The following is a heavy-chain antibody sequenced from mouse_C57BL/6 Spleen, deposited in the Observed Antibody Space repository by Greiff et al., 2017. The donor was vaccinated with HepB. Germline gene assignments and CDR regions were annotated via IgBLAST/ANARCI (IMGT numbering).Heavy chain of an antibody. D-gene: IGHD2-2*01. V-gene: IGHV1-54*01. CDR2: INPGSGGT. CDR1: GYAFTNYL. Sequence: QVQLQQSGAELVRPGTSVKVSCKASGYAFTNYLIEWVKQRPGQGLEWIGVINPGSGGTNYNEKFKGKATLTADKSSSTAYMQLSSLTSEDSAVYFCARWVTTAYYYAMDYWGQGTSVTVSS. J-gene: IGHJ4*01. CDR3: ARWVTTAYYYAMDY.